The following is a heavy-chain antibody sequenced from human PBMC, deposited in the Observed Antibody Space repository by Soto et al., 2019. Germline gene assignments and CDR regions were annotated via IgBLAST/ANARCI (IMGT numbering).Heavy chain of an antibody. CDR1: GGSISSYY. CDR3: ARYDYNGYYFDY. J-gene: IGHJ4*02. Sequence: SETLSLTCTVSGGSISSYYWSWIRQPPGKGLEWIGYIYYSGSTNYNPSLKSRVTISVDTSKNQFSLKLSSVTAADTAVYYCARYDYNGYYFDYWGQGTLVTVS. D-gene: IGHD4-4*01. CDR2: IYYSGST. V-gene: IGHV4-59*08.